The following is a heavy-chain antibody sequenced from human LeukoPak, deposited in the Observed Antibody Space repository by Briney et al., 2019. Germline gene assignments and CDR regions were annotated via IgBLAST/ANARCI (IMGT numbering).Heavy chain of an antibody. Sequence: PGGSLRLSCAASGFTFSSFGMHWVRQAPGKGLEWVAVIWYDGSNKYYGDSVKGRFTMSRDNSKNTLYLQLNSLRAEDTAVYYCARVYYFDYWGQGTLVTVSS. CDR3: ARVYYFDY. CDR1: GFTFSSFG. CDR2: IWYDGSNK. J-gene: IGHJ4*02. V-gene: IGHV3-33*01.